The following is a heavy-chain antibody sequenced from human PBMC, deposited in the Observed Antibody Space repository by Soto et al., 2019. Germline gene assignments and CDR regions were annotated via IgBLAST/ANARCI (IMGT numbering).Heavy chain of an antibody. CDR2: IYYSGVT. V-gene: IGHV4-59*01. D-gene: IGHD1-26*01. CDR3: AALGRYVNYIEN. CDR1: GDSISDFY. J-gene: IGHJ4*02. Sequence: RSLTCNVSGDSISDFYCSWIRQSPGKGLEFIGYIYYSGVTYYNPSLQSRVTFSMDTSKSQFSLQLKSVTAADTAIYYCAALGRYVNYIENWGQGTLVTVSS.